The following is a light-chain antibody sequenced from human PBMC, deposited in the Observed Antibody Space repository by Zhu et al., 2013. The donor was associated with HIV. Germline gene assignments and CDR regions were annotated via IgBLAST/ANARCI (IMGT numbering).Light chain of an antibody. V-gene: IGKV1-39*01. CDR2: AAS. CDR3: QQAGSFPLT. Sequence: DIQMTQSPSSLSASVGDRVTITCRASQSINTYLNWYQHKQGKAPKLLIYAASSLQSGVPSRFSGSGSGTNFTLSIISLQPEDFATYYCQQAGSFPLTFGGGTKVEIK. CDR1: QSINTY. J-gene: IGKJ4*01.